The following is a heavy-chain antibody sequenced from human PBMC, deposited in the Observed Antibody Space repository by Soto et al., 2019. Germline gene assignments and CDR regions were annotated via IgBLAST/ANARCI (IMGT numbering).Heavy chain of an antibody. J-gene: IGHJ3*02. CDR2: IWYDGSNK. CDR3: AREFPSEYIWGSYRPNGAFDI. D-gene: IGHD3-16*02. CDR1: GFTFSSYG. Sequence: GGSLRLSCAASGFTFSSYGMHWVRQAPGKGLEWVAVIWYDGSNKYYADSVKGRFTISRDNSKNTLYLQMNSLRAEDTAVYYCAREFPSEYIWGSYRPNGAFDIWGQGTMVTVSS. V-gene: IGHV3-33*01.